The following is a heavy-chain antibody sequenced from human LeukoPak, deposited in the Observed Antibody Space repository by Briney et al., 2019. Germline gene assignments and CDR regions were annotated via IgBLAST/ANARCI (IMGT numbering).Heavy chain of an antibody. CDR2: IYYSGST. J-gene: IGHJ5*02. Sequence: SETLSLTCTVSGGSVSGYYWNWIRQPPGKGLEWIGFIYYSGSTSYNPALKSRVTISVDTSRNQFSPRLSSVTAADTAVYYCARGGYCSGGSCYLTWFDPWGQGTLVTVSS. CDR3: ARGGYCSGGSCYLTWFDP. V-gene: IGHV4-59*02. D-gene: IGHD2-15*01. CDR1: GGSVSGYY.